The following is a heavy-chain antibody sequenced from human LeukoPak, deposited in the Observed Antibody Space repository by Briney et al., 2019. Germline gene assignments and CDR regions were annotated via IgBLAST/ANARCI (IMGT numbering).Heavy chain of an antibody. CDR1: EFTFTSFS. CDR3: AKGRAWD. Sequence: GGSLTLTCAASEFTFTSFSMNWLRQAPGKGLEWVSGIGAGGGSTYYADSVKGRFTISRDNSKNTLYLQMNSLRAEDTAVYYCAKGRAWDWGQGTLVTVSS. V-gene: IGHV3-23*01. D-gene: IGHD1-26*01. J-gene: IGHJ4*02. CDR2: IGAGGGST.